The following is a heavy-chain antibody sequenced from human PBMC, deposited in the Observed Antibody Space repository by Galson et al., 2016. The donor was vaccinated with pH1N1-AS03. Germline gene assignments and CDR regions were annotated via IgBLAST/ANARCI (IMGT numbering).Heavy chain of an antibody. D-gene: IGHD1-1*01. CDR2: VNRDGSNT. Sequence: YWMHWVRQAPGKGLVWVSRVNRDGSNTNYADSVKGRFTISRDNAKNTLFLQMNSLRAEDTGLYFCTVNDESHSLLRWGQGTLVTVSS. J-gene: IGHJ4*02. CDR3: TVNDESHSLLR. CDR1: YW. V-gene: IGHV3-74*01.